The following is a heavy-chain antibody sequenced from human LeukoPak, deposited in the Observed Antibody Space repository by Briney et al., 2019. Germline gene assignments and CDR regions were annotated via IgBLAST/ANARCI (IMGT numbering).Heavy chain of an antibody. CDR2: IYYSGST. CDR1: GGSISSHY. J-gene: IGHJ4*02. CDR3: ARARNFWSGYFDY. V-gene: IGHV4-59*11. Sequence: NRSETLSLTCTVSGGSISSHYWSWIRQPPGKGLEWIGYIYYSGSTNYNPSLKSRVTISVDTSKNQFSLKLSSVTAADTAVYYCARARNFWSGYFDYWGQGTLVTVSS. D-gene: IGHD3-3*01.